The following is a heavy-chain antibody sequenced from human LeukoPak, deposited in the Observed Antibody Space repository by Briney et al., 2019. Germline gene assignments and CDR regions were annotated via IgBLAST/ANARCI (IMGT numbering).Heavy chain of an antibody. CDR2: INTNTGNP. J-gene: IGHJ4*02. Sequence: ASVKVSCKASGYTFSSYAMNWVRQAPGQGLEWMGWINTNTGNPTYAQGFTGRFVFSLDTSVSTAYLQISSLKAEDTAVYYCARLERVGATFYFDYWGQGTLVTVSS. CDR3: ARLERVGATFYFDY. V-gene: IGHV7-4-1*02. D-gene: IGHD1-26*01. CDR1: GYTFSSYA.